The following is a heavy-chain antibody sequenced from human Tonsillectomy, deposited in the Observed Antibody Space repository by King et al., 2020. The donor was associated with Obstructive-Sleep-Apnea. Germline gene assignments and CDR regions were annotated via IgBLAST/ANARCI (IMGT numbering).Heavy chain of an antibody. CDR2: ISGSGDRT. D-gene: IGHD5-12*01. Sequence: VQLVESGRGLVQPGGSLRLSCAASGFTFSTYAMSWVRQAPGKGLEWVSGISGSGDRTYYADSVKGRFTISRDNSKNTLFLQMNSLGAEDTAVYYCAKWSGYDFAVSCLDYWGQGALVTVSS. CDR3: AKWSGYDFAVSCLDY. V-gene: IGHV3-23*04. J-gene: IGHJ4*02. CDR1: GFTFSTYA.